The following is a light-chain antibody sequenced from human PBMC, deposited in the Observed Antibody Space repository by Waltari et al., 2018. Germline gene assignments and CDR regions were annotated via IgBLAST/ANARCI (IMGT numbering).Light chain of an antibody. Sequence: EIVLTQSPGTLSLSPGERATLSCRVSQSDSSRDLAWYQQKPGQAPRLLIYSASSRPTGIPDRFSGSWSGTDFTLTINRLEPEDFAMYYCQQYDSSPPRYTFGQGTKLEIK. CDR1: QSDSSRD. V-gene: IGKV3-20*01. CDR2: SAS. CDR3: QQYDSSPPRYT. J-gene: IGKJ2*01.